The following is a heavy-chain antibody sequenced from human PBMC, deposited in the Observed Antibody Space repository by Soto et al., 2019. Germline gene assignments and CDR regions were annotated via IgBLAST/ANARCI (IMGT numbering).Heavy chain of an antibody. V-gene: IGHV2-5*02. Sequence: QITLKESGPTLVKPTQTLTLTCTFSGFLLSTSGVGVAWIRQPPGKALEWLSLIYWDDDKRYSPSLKSRLTSPKDTXXNXVXXTMTNMDPVDTATYYCAHTPEGARPIRGTGRYFQHWGQGTLVTVSS. CDR3: AHTPEGARPIRGTGRYFQH. J-gene: IGHJ1*01. CDR2: IYWDDDK. D-gene: IGHD6-6*01. CDR1: GFLLSTSGVG.